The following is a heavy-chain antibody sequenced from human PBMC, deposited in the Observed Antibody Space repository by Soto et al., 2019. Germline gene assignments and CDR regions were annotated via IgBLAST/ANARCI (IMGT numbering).Heavy chain of an antibody. J-gene: IGHJ6*02. V-gene: IGHV3-15*07. D-gene: IGHD2-2*01. Sequence: SVSNAWMNWVRPAPGKGLEWVGRIQSQTDGGTTDYAAPVKGRFTISRDDSKNTLYLQMNSLKNEDTAVYYCTTEVGYCSSTSCYADYYYGMDVWGQGTTVAVSS. CDR3: TTEVGYCSSTSCYADYYYGMDV. CDR2: IQSQTDGGTT. CDR1: SVSNAW.